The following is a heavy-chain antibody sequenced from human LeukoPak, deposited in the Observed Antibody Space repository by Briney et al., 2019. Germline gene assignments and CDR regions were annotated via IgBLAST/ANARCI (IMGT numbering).Heavy chain of an antibody. Sequence: ASVKVSCKASGYTFTGYYMHWVRQAPGQGLEWMGWISAYNGNTNYAQKLQGRVTMTTDTSTSTAYMELRSLRSDDTAVYYCARHYYDSSGYYLYYYYMDVWGKGTTVTISS. V-gene: IGHV1-18*04. CDR3: ARHYYDSSGYYLYYYYMDV. CDR2: ISAYNGNT. CDR1: GYTFTGYY. J-gene: IGHJ6*03. D-gene: IGHD3-22*01.